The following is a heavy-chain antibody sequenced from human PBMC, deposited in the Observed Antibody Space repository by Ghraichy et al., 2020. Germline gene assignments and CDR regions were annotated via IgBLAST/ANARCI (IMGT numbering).Heavy chain of an antibody. D-gene: IGHD3-3*01. CDR2: ISSSSSTI. J-gene: IGHJ6*02. V-gene: IGHV3-48*02. CDR1: GFTFSSYS. CDR3: AREPHKLRFLEWLPSTKKANYYYGMDV. Sequence: GESLNISCAASGFTFSSYSMNWVRQAPGKELEWVSYISSSSSTIYYADSVKGRFTISRDNAKNSLYLQMNSLRDEDTAVYYCAREPHKLRFLEWLPSTKKANYYYGMDVWGQGTTVTVSS.